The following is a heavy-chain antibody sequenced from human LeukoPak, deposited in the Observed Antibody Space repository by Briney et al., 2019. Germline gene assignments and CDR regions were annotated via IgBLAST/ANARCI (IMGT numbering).Heavy chain of an antibody. CDR1: GYTFTGYY. V-gene: IGHV1-2*02. D-gene: IGHD4-17*01. CDR3: ARVVWATVTYDY. Sequence: ASVKVSCKASGYTFTGYYMHWVRQAPGQGLEWVGWINPNSGGTNYAQKFQGRVTMTRDTSISTAYMELSRLRSDDTAVYYCARVVWATVTYDYWGQGTLVTVSS. J-gene: IGHJ4*02. CDR2: INPNSGGT.